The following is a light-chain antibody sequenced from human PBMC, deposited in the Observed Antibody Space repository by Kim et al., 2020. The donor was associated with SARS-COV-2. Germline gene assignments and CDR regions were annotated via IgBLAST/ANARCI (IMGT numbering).Light chain of an antibody. Sequence: PGQSVTTSCTGTSSDVGRYNYVSWYQHHPGKAPKLMIYEVNKRPSGVPDRFSGSKSGNTASLTVSGLQADDEADYYCSSYTGSNVIFGGGTQLTVL. CDR1: SSDVGRYNY. CDR3: SSYTGSNVI. J-gene: IGLJ2*01. V-gene: IGLV2-8*01. CDR2: EVN.